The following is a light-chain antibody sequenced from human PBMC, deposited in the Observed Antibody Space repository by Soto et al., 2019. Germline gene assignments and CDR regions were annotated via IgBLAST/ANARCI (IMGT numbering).Light chain of an antibody. CDR1: SSVIGAYNF. V-gene: IGLV2-14*03. J-gene: IGLJ2*01. CDR3: TSWTTSTTMI. Sequence: QSVLTQPASVSGSPGQSITISCTGTSSVIGAYNFVSWYQQHPGKAPKLMLYDVNIRPSGVSNRFSGSKSGNTASLTISGLQAEVEADYYCTSWTTSTTMIFGGGTKVTVL. CDR2: DVN.